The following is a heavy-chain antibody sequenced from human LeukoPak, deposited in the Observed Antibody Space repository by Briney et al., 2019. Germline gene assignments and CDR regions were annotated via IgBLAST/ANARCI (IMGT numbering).Heavy chain of an antibody. CDR2: MNPNSGST. J-gene: IGHJ4*02. Sequence: ASVKVSCKASGYTFTSYNINWVRRATGQGLGWLGWMNPNSGSTGYAQKFQGRVTITRNTSISTAYMELSGLRSEDTAVYYCARGRSTGYPYYFEYWGQGTLVTVSS. CDR1: GYTFTSYN. CDR3: ARGRSTGYPYYFEY. V-gene: IGHV1-8*03. D-gene: IGHD5-12*01.